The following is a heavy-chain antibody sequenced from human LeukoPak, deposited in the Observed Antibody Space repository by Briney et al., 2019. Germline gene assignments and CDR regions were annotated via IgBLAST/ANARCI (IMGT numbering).Heavy chain of an antibody. D-gene: IGHD3-22*01. V-gene: IGHV4-39*01. CDR1: GGSISNSSYY. J-gene: IGHJ4*02. Sequence: SETLSLTCTVSGGSISNSSYYWGWIRQPPGKGLEWIGSIYYSGSTYYNPSLKSRVTISVDTSKNQFSLKLSSVTAADTAVYYCARRDGYYSIFDYWGQGTLVTVSS. CDR3: ARRDGYYSIFDY. CDR2: IYYSGST.